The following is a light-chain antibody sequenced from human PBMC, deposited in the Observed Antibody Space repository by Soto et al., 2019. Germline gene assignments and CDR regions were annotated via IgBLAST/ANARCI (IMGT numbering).Light chain of an antibody. J-gene: IGKJ5*01. CDR1: QSVSSN. V-gene: IGKV3-15*01. Sequence: EIVMTQSPATLSVSPGERATLSCRASQSVSSNLAWYQHKPGQAPRLLISGASTRATGIPARFSGSGSGTEFTLTISSLQSEDFAVYYCQQYNNWPITFGQVIGREIK. CDR3: QQYNNWPIT. CDR2: GAS.